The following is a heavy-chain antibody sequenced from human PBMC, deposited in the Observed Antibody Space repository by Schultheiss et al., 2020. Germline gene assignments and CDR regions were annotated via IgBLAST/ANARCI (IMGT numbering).Heavy chain of an antibody. D-gene: IGHD6-19*01. V-gene: IGHV4-4*08. CDR3: AREIPVAVANR. J-gene: IGHJ4*02. Sequence: SATLSLTCTVPGGSISSYYWSWIRQPPGKGLEWIGYIYYSGSTYYNPSLKSRVTISVDTSKNQFSLKLSSVTAADTAVYYCAREIPVAVANRWGQGTLVT. CDR2: IYYSGST. CDR1: GGSISSYY.